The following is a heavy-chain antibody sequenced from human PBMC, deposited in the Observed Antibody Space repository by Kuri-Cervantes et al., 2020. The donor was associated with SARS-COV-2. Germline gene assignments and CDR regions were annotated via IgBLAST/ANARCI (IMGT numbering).Heavy chain of an antibody. CDR1: GFTFNDYC. J-gene: IGHJ6*03. CDR2: ISGSGGST. D-gene: IGHD3-22*01. Sequence: GGSLRLSCAASGFTFNDYCMGWIRQAPGKGLEWVSAISGSGGSTYYADSVKGRFTISRDNSKNTLYLQMNSLRAEDTAVYYCAKDYYDSSGSNYYYYYMDVWGKGTTVTVSS. V-gene: IGHV3-23*01. CDR3: AKDYYDSSGSNYYYYYMDV.